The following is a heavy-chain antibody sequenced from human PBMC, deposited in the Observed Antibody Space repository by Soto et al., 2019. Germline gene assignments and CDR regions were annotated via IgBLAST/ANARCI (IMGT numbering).Heavy chain of an antibody. Sequence: SVKVSCKASGGTFSSYAISWVRQAPGQGLEWMGGIIPIFGTANYAQKFQGRVTITADESTSTAYMELSSLRSEDTAVYYCARVSYYYDSSGYPLGAFDIWGQGTMVTVSS. D-gene: IGHD3-22*01. CDR3: ARVSYYYDSSGYPLGAFDI. J-gene: IGHJ3*02. V-gene: IGHV1-69*13. CDR2: IIPIFGTA. CDR1: GGTFSSYA.